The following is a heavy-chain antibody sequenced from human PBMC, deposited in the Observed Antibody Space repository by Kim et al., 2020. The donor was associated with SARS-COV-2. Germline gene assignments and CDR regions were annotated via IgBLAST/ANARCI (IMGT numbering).Heavy chain of an antibody. CDR2: IHYGGTA. CDR3: ARQSFDYLDY. V-gene: IGHV4-4*02. Sequence: SETLSLTCTVSGVSIGTTHWWSWVRQPPGKGLEWIGEIHYGGTAKYNPSVKTRVTFSVDTSRNQFSLRLTSATAADTAVYYCARQSFDYLDYWGQGSLVT. CDR1: GVSIGTTHW. J-gene: IGHJ4*02.